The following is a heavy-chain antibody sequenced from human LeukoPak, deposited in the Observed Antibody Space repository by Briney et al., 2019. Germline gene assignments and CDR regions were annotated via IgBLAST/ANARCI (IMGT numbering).Heavy chain of an antibody. CDR2: FYYRGST. J-gene: IGHJ4*02. V-gene: IGHV4-39*01. Sequence: SETLSLTCTVSGVSINTNPNYWGWIRQPPGKGLEWIGCFYYRGSTYYNPALKSRVTVSGDSSQNQFSLRLTSVTAADTAVYYCMSGYGYGYYSWGQGSLVTVSS. CDR3: MSGYGYGYYS. CDR1: GVSINTNPNY. D-gene: IGHD4-17*01.